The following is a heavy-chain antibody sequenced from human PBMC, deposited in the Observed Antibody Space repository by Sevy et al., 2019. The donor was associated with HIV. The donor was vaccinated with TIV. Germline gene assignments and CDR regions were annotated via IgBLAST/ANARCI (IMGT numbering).Heavy chain of an antibody. Sequence: SETLSLTCAVYGESFSNYYWSWIRLSPGKGLESIGEIDHGGRSDYNPSLKSRVTMSVDTSKNQFSLKLTSVTAADTAVYYCARGPKPLRSDYGDYRGVGYYFDSWGQGTLVTVSS. CDR2: IDHGGRS. V-gene: IGHV4-34*01. J-gene: IGHJ4*02. CDR1: GESFSNYY. CDR3: ARGPKPLRSDYGDYRGVGYYFDS. D-gene: IGHD4-17*01.